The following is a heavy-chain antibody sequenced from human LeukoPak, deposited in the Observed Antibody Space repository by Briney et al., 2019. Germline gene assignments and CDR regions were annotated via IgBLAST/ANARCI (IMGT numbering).Heavy chain of an antibody. V-gene: IGHV3-49*04. CDR3: TRGRITIFGGYLDY. J-gene: IGHJ4*02. Sequence: PGGSLRLSCAASGFSFGGYSMNWVRQAPGKGLEWVGFIRSKAYGGTTEYAASVKGRFTISRDDSESIAYLQMNSLKAEDTAVYYCTRGRITIFGGYLDYWGQGTLVTVSS. D-gene: IGHD3-3*01. CDR1: GFSFGGYS. CDR2: IRSKAYGGTT.